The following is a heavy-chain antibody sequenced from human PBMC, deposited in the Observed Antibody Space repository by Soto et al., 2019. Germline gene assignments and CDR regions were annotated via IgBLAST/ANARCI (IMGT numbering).Heavy chain of an antibody. CDR3: ARHSEFSEYPDYYYGMDV. V-gene: IGHV1-69*13. J-gene: IGHJ6*02. CDR2: IIPIFGTT. Sequence: SVKVSCKASGGTFSSYAISWVRQAPGQGLEWMGGIIPIFGTTNYAQKFQGRVTITADESTSTAYMELSSLRSEDTAVYYCARHSEFSEYPDYYYGMDVWGQGTTVTVS. CDR1: GGTFSSYA. D-gene: IGHD2-15*01.